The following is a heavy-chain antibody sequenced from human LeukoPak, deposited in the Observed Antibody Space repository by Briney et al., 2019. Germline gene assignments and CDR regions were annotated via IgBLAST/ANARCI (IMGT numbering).Heavy chain of an antibody. D-gene: IGHD3-9*01. CDR3: ARQGGNDWLFAFDI. CDR2: IYTSGST. Sequence: PSETLSLTCTVSGGSISSYHWSWIRQPAGKGLDWIGRIYTSGSTNYNPSLKSRVTMSVDTSKNQFSLKLSSVTAADTAVYYCARQGGNDWLFAFDIRGQGTMVTVSS. V-gene: IGHV4-4*07. CDR1: GGSISSYH. J-gene: IGHJ3*02.